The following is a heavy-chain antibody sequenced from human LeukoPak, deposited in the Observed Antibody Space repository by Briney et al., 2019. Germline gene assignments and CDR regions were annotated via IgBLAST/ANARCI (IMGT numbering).Heavy chain of an antibody. CDR1: GFTFSSYG. CDR2: ISFDGSNK. D-gene: IGHD6-19*01. Sequence: PGRSLRHSCAASGFTFSSYGMYWVRQAPGKGLEWVAVISFDGSNKYYADSVRGRFTVSRDNSKDTLYLQMNSLRAEDTAVYYCAKDEIGAVAGLLDYWGQGILVTVSS. CDR3: AKDEIGAVAGLLDY. J-gene: IGHJ4*02. V-gene: IGHV3-30*18.